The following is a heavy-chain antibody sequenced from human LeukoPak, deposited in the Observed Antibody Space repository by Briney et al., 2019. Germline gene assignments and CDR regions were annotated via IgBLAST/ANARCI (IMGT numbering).Heavy chain of an antibody. CDR3: SRGGCTGGICYSPYYCALDV. D-gene: IGHD2-15*01. Sequence: GGSLRLSCAASGFTFTDFWMHWVRQAPGKGLVWVSRINSDGSSISYVDSVKGRFTISRDNAKNTLYLQMNSLRAEDTAVYYCSRGGCTGGICYSPYYCALDVWGQGTTVTVSS. CDR2: INSDGSSI. CDR1: GFTFTDFW. V-gene: IGHV3-74*01. J-gene: IGHJ6*02.